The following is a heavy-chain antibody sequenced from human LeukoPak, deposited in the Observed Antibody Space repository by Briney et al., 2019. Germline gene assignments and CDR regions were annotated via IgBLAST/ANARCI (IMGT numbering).Heavy chain of an antibody. Sequence: SETLSLTCTVSGGSISSGGYYWSWIRQHPGKGLEWIGYIYYSGSTYYNPSLKSRVTISVDTSKNQFSLKLSSVTAADTAVYYCARVVTSYYYYYMDVWGKGTTVTVSS. D-gene: IGHD2-21*02. J-gene: IGHJ6*03. V-gene: IGHV4-31*03. CDR2: IYYSGST. CDR1: GGSISSGGYY. CDR3: ARVVTSYYYYYMDV.